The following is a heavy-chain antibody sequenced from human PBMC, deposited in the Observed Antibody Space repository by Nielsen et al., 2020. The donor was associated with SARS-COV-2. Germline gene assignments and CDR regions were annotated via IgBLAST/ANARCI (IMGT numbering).Heavy chain of an antibody. J-gene: IGHJ3*02. D-gene: IGHD6-19*01. CDR1: GFTFSSYE. Sequence: GESLKISCAASGFTFSSYEMNWVRQAPGKGLEWVSYISSSGSTIYYADSVKGRFTISRDNAKNSLYLQMNSLRAEDTAVYYCAREAVAGDGFPVGAFDIWGQGTMVTVSS. CDR2: ISSSGSTI. CDR3: AREAVAGDGFPVGAFDI. V-gene: IGHV3-48*03.